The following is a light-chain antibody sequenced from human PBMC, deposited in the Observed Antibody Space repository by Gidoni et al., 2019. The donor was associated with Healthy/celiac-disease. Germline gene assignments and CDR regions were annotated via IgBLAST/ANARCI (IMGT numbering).Light chain of an antibody. CDR1: KLGDKD. V-gene: IGLV3-1*01. CDR2: QDS. CDR3: QAWDSSTVV. Sequence: SYELTQPPAVSVPPGQTASITCSGDKLGDKDACWYQQKPGPSPVLVIYQDSTRHSGIPVRFSCPNSGNTATLTISGTPAMDEADYYCQAWDSSTVVFGGGTKLTVL. J-gene: IGLJ2*01.